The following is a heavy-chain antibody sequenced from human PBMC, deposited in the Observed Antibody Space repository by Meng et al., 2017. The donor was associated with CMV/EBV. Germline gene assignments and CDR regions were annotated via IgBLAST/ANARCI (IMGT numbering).Heavy chain of an antibody. CDR1: GFTFDDYA. CDR3: ARLPSSKRIAMIVVDY. V-gene: IGHV3-9*01. D-gene: IGHD3-22*01. CDR2: ISWNSGSI. J-gene: IGHJ4*02. Sequence: GGSLRLSCAASGFTFDDYAMHWVRQAPGKGLEWVSGISWNSGSIGYADSVKGRFTISRDNAKNSLYLQMNSLRAEDTAVYYCARLPSSKRIAMIVVDYWGQGTLVTVSS.